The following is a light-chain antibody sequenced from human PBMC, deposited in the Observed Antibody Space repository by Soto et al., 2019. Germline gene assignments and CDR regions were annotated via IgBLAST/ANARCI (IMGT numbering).Light chain of an antibody. Sequence: DIQMTQSPSTLSASVGDRVTITCRASQSISSWLAWYQQKPGKAAKLLIYDASSLESGVPSRFSGSGSGTEFTLTISSLQPDDFATYYCQQYNSYSVTFGQGTKVDIK. CDR2: DAS. CDR1: QSISSW. V-gene: IGKV1-5*01. CDR3: QQYNSYSVT. J-gene: IGKJ1*01.